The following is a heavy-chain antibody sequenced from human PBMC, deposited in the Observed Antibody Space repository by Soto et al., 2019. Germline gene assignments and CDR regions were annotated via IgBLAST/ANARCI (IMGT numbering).Heavy chain of an antibody. J-gene: IGHJ4*02. CDR2: IYYSGST. D-gene: IGHD5-12*01. Sequence: QVQLQESGPGLVKPSQTLSLTCTVSGGSISSGDYYWSWIRQPPGKGLEWIGYIYYSGSTYYKPSLKSRVTISVDTSKNQFSLKLSSVTAADTAVYYCARGDIVATMVFDYWGQGTLVTVSS. CDR1: GGSISSGDYY. V-gene: IGHV4-30-4*01. CDR3: ARGDIVATMVFDY.